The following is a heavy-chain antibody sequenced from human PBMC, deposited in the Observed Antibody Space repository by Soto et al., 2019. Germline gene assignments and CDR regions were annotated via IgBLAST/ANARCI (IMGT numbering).Heavy chain of an antibody. J-gene: IGHJ4*02. CDR3: ARDLSGTIDY. CDR1: GFTFSNFG. CDR2: TWFDGSSK. D-gene: IGHD1-7*01. Sequence: QVQLVESGGGVVQPGRSLRLSCAASGFTFSNFGMHWVRQATGKGLEWVALTWFDGSSKYNVDSVKGRFTISRDNSKNTLDLQMNSLRPEDTAVYYCARDLSGTIDYWGQGTLVTVSS. V-gene: IGHV3-33*01.